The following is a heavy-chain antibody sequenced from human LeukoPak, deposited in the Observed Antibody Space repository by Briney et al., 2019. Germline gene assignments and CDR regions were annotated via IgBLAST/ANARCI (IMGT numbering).Heavy chain of an antibody. V-gene: IGHV4-39*07. D-gene: IGHD1-14*01. J-gene: IGHJ4*02. CDR1: GDSISSISYY. CDR3: ATSVNTGGRFSGY. CDR2: MYFSGNT. Sequence: SETVSLTCSVSGDSISSISYYWGWIRQPPGKGLEWIGNMYFSGNTHYNPSLKSRVTISVDTSKNQFSLKLSSVTAADTAVYYCATSVNTGGRFSGYWGQGTLVTVSS.